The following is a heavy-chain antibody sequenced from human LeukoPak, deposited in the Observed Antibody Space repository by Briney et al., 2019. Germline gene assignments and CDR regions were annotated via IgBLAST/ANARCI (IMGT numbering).Heavy chain of an antibody. CDR1: GFTFSSYG. V-gene: IGHV3-21*01. J-gene: IGHJ4*02. D-gene: IGHD6-19*01. CDR3: IVLAVTATLGFDY. CDR2: ISSTSSYI. Sequence: PGGSLRLSCAASGFTFSSYGMHWVRQAPGKGLEWVSSISSTSSYIYYADSMKGRFTISRDNAKDSLYLQMNSLRAEDTAVYYCIVLAVTATLGFDYWGQGTLVTVSS.